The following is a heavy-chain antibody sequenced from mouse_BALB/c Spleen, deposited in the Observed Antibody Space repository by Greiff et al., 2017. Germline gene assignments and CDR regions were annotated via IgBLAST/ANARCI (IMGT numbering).Heavy chain of an antibody. V-gene: IGHV8-8*01. Sequence: QVTLKVSGPGILQPSQTLSLTCSFSGFSLSTSGMGVGWIRQPSGKGLEWLAHIWWDDDKRYNPALKSRLTISKDTSSNQVFLKIASVDTADTATYYCARMRYYGSSYEGYWGQGTTLTVSS. J-gene: IGHJ2*01. CDR1: GFSLSTSGMG. D-gene: IGHD1-1*01. CDR3: ARMRYYGSSYEGY. CDR2: IWWDDDK.